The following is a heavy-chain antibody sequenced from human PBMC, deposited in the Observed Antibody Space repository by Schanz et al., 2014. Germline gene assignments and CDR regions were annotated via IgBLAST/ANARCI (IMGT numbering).Heavy chain of an antibody. CDR2: VCYDGSKK. J-gene: IGHJ6*02. D-gene: IGHD1-26*01. CDR1: GYTFTSYG. V-gene: IGHV3-33*06. CDR3: VKDLQRELLRDDHYYGMDV. Sequence: QVHLVQSGAEVKKPGASVKVSCKASGYTFTSYGMHWVRQVPGKGLEWVAVVCYDGSKKYYADSVKGRFTTSRDNSKNTMYLQMNSLRAEDTAVYYCVKDLQRELLRDDHYYGMDVWGQGSTVTVSS.